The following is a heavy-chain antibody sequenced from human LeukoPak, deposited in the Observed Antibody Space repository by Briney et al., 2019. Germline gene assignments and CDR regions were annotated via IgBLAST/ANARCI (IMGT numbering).Heavy chain of an antibody. CDR3: ARAGWYYDSSGYHYPLDY. D-gene: IGHD3-22*01. CDR2: IHYSGSS. J-gene: IGHJ4*02. V-gene: IGHV4-39*07. CDR1: GGSISSSSHY. Sequence: SETLSLTCTVSGGSISSSSHYWGWIRQPPGKGLEWIGSIHYSGSSYYNPSLKSRVTMSVDTSKIQFSLKLSSVTAADTAVYYCARAGWYYDSSGYHYPLDYWGQGTLVTVSS.